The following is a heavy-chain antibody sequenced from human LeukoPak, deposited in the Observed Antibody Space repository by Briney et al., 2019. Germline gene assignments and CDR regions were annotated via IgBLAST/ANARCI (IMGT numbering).Heavy chain of an antibody. CDR1: GFTFSSYW. D-gene: IGHD6-13*01. Sequence: GGSLRLSCAASGFTFSSYWMSWVRQAPGKGLEWVANIKQDGSEKYYVDSVKGRFTISRDNAKNSLYLQMNSLRAEDTAVYYCARHLYSSSWYYFDYWGQGTLVTVSS. CDR3: ARHLYSSSWYYFDY. J-gene: IGHJ4*02. V-gene: IGHV3-7*01. CDR2: IKQDGSEK.